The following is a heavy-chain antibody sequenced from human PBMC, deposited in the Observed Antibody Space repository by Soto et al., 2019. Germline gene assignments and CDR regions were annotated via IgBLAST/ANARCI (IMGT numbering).Heavy chain of an antibody. CDR2: IYYSGST. V-gene: IGHV4-59*08. D-gene: IGHD4-17*01. CDR3: ARVFKTTVTEEAYWYFDL. CDR1: GGSISSYY. J-gene: IGHJ2*01. Sequence: SETLSLTCTVSGGSISSYYWSWIRQPPGKGLEWIGYIYYSGSTNYNPSLKSRVTISVDTSKNQFSLKLSSVTAADTAVYYCARVFKTTVTEEAYWYFDLWGRGTLVTVSS.